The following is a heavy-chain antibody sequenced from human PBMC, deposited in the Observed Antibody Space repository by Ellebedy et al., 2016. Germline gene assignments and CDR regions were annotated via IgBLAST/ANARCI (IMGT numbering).Heavy chain of an antibody. J-gene: IGHJ4*02. CDR1: GFSAGDYA. D-gene: IGHD3-10*01. Sequence: GGSLRLXCSASGFSAGDYAMSWFRQAPGKGLEWVGFIRSKVHGGTTEYAASVKGRVNISRDDSKSTAFLQMDSLKAEDTAVYYCATDYYRSGAFDFWGQGILVTVSS. CDR3: ATDYYRSGAFDF. V-gene: IGHV3-49*03. CDR2: IRSKVHGGTT.